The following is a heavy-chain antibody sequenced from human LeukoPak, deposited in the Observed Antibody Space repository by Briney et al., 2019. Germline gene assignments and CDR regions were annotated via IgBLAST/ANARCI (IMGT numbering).Heavy chain of an antibody. J-gene: IGHJ3*02. Sequence: GGSLRLSCAASGFTFSGSAMHWVRQASGKGLEWVGRIRSKANSYATAYAASVKGRFTISRDDSKNTAYLQMNSLRAEDTAVYYCASYPTYCGGDCYWGAFDIWGQGTMVTVSS. D-gene: IGHD2-21*02. CDR3: ASYPTYCGGDCYWGAFDI. CDR2: IRSKANSYAT. CDR1: GFTFSGSA. V-gene: IGHV3-73*01.